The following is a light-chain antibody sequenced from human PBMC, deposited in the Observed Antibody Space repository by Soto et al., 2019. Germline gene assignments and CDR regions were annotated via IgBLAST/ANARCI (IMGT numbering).Light chain of an antibody. CDR3: QQRSNWPPRVT. CDR2: DAS. V-gene: IGKV3-11*01. CDR1: QSVSSY. J-gene: IGKJ5*01. Sequence: EIVLTQSPATLSVSPGGRVTLSCRASQSVSSYLAWYQQKPGQAPRLLIYDASNRATGIPARFSGSGSGTDFTLTISSLEPEDFAVYYCQQRSNWPPRVTFGQGTRLEIK.